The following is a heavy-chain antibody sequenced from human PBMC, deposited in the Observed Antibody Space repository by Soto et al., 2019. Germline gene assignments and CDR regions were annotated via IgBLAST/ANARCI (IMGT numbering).Heavy chain of an antibody. CDR1: GFTFSSYG. V-gene: IGHV3-30*18. D-gene: IGHD4-17*01. Sequence: GGSLRLSCAASGFTFSSYGMHWVRQAPGKGLEWVAVISYDGSNKYYADSVKGRFTISRDNSKNTLYLQMNSLRAEDTAVYYCAKDYWVAYGDSNDAFDIWGQGTMVTVSS. J-gene: IGHJ3*02. CDR3: AKDYWVAYGDSNDAFDI. CDR2: ISYDGSNK.